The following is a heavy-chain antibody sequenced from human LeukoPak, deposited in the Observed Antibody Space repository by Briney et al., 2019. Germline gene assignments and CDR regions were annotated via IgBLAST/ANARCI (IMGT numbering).Heavy chain of an antibody. Sequence: GRSLRLSCAASGFTFSTYGMHWVRQAPGKGLEWVAVISNDGSNIHHTDSVKGRFTISRDNSKNTLYLQMNSLRAEDTAVYYCAKGLGYCSTTSCYADYWGQGTLVTVSS. CDR1: GFTFSTYG. D-gene: IGHD2-2*01. J-gene: IGHJ4*02. V-gene: IGHV3-30*18. CDR2: ISNDGSNI. CDR3: AKGLGYCSTTSCYADY.